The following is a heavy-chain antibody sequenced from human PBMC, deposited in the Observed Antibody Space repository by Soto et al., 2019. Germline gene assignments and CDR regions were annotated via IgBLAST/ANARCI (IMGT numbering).Heavy chain of an antibody. CDR2: TKEDGSEI. V-gene: IGHV3-7*01. D-gene: IGHD3-16*01. Sequence: EVQLVESGGGLVQPGGSLRISCAVSGFSIASYWMSWVRQAPGKGLEWVATTKEDGSEIYYVDSVRGRFTISRDNAENSLYLQMNSLCAENTAVYFCARDVGFDYVNWGQGTLVTVSS. CDR3: ARDVGFDYVN. J-gene: IGHJ4*02. CDR1: GFSIASYW.